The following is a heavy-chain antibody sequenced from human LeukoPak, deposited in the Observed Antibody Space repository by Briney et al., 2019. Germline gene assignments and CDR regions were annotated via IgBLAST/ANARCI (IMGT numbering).Heavy chain of an antibody. CDR2: INPDGSST. CDR3: VRVRGAVAATPLEFDY. CDR1: GFTFSRYW. Sequence: GGSLRLSCAASGFTFSRYWMHWVRQAPGKGLVWVSHINPDGSSTRYADSVKGRFTISRDNAKNTLYLQMNSLRAEDKAVYYCVRVRGAVAATPLEFDYWGQGTLVTVSS. V-gene: IGHV3-74*01. D-gene: IGHD6-19*01. J-gene: IGHJ4*02.